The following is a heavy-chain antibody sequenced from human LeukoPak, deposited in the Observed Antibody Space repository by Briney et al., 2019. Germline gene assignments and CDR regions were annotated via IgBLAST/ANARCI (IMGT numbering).Heavy chain of an antibody. CDR2: IYSGGFT. Sequence: GGSLRLSCAASGFTVSSSYMSWVRQAPGKGLEWVSVIYSGGFTYYADSVKGRFTISRDNSKNTLYLQMNSLRAEDTAVYYCAKGQGTAVAGTGTDWGQGTLVTVPS. J-gene: IGHJ4*02. CDR3: AKGQGTAVAGTGTD. CDR1: GFTVSSSY. D-gene: IGHD6-19*01. V-gene: IGHV3-53*01.